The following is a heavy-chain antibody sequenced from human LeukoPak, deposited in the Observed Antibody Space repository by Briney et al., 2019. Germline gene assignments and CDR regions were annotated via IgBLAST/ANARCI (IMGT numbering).Heavy chain of an antibody. D-gene: IGHD4-17*01. Sequence: GGSLRPSCAASGFTFSSYAMSWVRQAPGKGLEWVSAISGSGGSTYYADSVKGRFTISRDNSKNTLYLQMNSLRAEDTAVYYCARDHYGDYYFDYWGQGTLVTVSS. CDR3: ARDHYGDYYFDY. CDR2: ISGSGGST. J-gene: IGHJ4*02. CDR1: GFTFSSYA. V-gene: IGHV3-23*01.